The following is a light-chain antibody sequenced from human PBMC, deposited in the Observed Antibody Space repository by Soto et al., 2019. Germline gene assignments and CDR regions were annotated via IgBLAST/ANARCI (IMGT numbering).Light chain of an antibody. Sequence: EIVMTQSPATLSVSPGERATLSCRASQSVSSNLAWYQQKPGQAPRLLIYGASTRATGIPARLSGSGSGTGFTLTISSLQSEDFAVYYCQQYNNWPPVTFGQGTKVDIK. V-gene: IGKV3-15*01. CDR1: QSVSSN. CDR2: GAS. J-gene: IGKJ1*01. CDR3: QQYNNWPPVT.